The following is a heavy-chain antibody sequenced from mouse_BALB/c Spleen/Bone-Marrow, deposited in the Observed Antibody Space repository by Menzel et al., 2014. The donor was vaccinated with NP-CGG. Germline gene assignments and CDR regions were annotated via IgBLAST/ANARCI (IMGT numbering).Heavy chain of an antibody. V-gene: IGHV5-9-4*01. CDR1: GFTFSSYA. J-gene: IGHJ4*01. D-gene: IGHD2-1*01. Sequence: EVHLVESGGGLVKPGGSLKLSCAASGFTFSSYAMPWARQSPGKRLEWVAEISTSGRYTYYPDTVAGRLPISKVNAKNTLFLEMNSLKSEDTAMYCCARDLLWYHTRRYWGQGTSVTSSS. CDR2: ISTSGRYT. CDR3: ARDLLWYHTRRY.